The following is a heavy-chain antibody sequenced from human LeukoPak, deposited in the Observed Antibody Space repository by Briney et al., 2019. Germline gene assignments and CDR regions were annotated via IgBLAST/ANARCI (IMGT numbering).Heavy chain of an antibody. CDR3: ARSLRQLWSYLSV. CDR2: IYYSGST. CDR1: GFTFSSYA. D-gene: IGHD5-18*01. Sequence: GSLRLSCAASGFTFSSYAMSRIRQPPGKGLEWIGSIYYSGSTYYNPSLKSRVTISVDTSKNQFSLKLSSVTAADTAVYYCARSLRQLWSYLSVWGQGTMVTVSS. V-gene: IGHV4-39*01. J-gene: IGHJ3*01.